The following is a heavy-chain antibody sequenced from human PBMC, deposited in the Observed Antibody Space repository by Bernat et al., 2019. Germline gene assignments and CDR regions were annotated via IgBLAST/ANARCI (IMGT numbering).Heavy chain of an antibody. D-gene: IGHD1-1*01. Sequence: QLQLVESGGGVVQPGRSLRLSCAASGFSFSSKVMHWVRQAPGKGLEWVALISYDGSKYYTDSVKGRFTISRDKSKNTLYLQMDSLRAEDTAVYFCARDEGTIVAVLNSYFDYWGQGTLVTVSS. CDR1: GFSFSSKV. J-gene: IGHJ4*02. CDR2: ISYDGSK. CDR3: ARDEGTIVAVLNSYFDY. V-gene: IGHV3-30*10.